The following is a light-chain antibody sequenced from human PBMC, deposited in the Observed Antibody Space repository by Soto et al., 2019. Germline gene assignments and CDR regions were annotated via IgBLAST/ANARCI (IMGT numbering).Light chain of an antibody. CDR3: QQYNSLWT. Sequence: DIQMTQSPSTLSASVGDRVTITCRASQSISSWLAWYQQKPGKAPMLLIYKASVLASGVPSRFSGSGSGTEFTLTIRSLQPDDFATYFCQQYNSLWTFGQGTKVEIK. J-gene: IGKJ1*01. CDR2: KAS. V-gene: IGKV1-5*03. CDR1: QSISSW.